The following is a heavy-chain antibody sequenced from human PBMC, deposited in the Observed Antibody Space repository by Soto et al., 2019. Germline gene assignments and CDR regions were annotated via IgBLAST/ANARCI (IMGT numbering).Heavy chain of an antibody. Sequence: GGSLSLSCAASGFTFSSYAMHWVRQSPGKGLEWVAVISYDGSNKYYADSVKGRFTISRDNSKNTLYLQMNSLRAEDTAVYYCAKEITMVRGVLQSYYYYGMDVWGQGTTVTVSS. D-gene: IGHD3-10*01. CDR3: AKEITMVRGVLQSYYYYGMDV. CDR2: ISYDGSNK. V-gene: IGHV3-30*18. J-gene: IGHJ6*02. CDR1: GFTFSSYA.